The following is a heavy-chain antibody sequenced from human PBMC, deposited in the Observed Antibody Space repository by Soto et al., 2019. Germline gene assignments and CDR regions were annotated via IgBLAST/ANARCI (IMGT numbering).Heavy chain of an antibody. CDR2: ISANGERT. J-gene: IGHJ4*02. D-gene: IGHD1-1*01. V-gene: IGHV3-23*01. CDR3: ATQDFRGATGTT. Sequence: EVQLLESGGGFVQPGGSLRLSCAASGFTFRTFAMGWVRQAPGMGLEWVSLISANGERTYYADSMKGRFAISRDNSKSMQYLQMDSLRAEDTAMYYCATQDFRGATGTTWDQGTLVTVSS. CDR1: GFTFRTFA.